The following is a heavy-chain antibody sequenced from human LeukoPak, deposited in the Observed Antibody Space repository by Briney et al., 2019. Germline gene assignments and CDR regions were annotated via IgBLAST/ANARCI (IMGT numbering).Heavy chain of an antibody. CDR3: AKKGVYYYGSGSYYNDAFDI. J-gene: IGHJ3*02. Sequence: GGSLRLSCAASGFTFSSYAMSWVRQAPGKGLEWVSAISGSGGSTYYADSVKGRFTISRDNSKNTLYLQMNSLRAEDTAAYYCAKKGVYYYGSGSYYNDAFDIWGQGTMVTVSS. V-gene: IGHV3-23*01. CDR2: ISGSGGST. D-gene: IGHD3-10*01. CDR1: GFTFSSYA.